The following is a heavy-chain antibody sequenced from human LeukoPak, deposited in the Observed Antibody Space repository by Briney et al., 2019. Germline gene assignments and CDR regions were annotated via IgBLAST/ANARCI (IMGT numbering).Heavy chain of an antibody. CDR3: ARFGLTSSLDY. CDR2: ISYDGSNK. J-gene: IGHJ4*02. D-gene: IGHD6-13*01. V-gene: IGHV3-30*04. CDR1: GFTFSSYA. Sequence: PGGSLRVSCAASGFTFSSYAMHWVRQAPGKGLEWVAVISYDGSNKYYADSVKGRFTISRDNSKNTLYLQMNSLRAEHTAMYYCARFGLTSSLDYWGQGTLVTVSS.